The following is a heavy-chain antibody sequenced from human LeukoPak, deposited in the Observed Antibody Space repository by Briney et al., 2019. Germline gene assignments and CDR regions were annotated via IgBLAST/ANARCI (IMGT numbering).Heavy chain of an antibody. J-gene: IGHJ5*02. V-gene: IGHV4-59*08. Sequence: PSETLSLTCTVSVGSIHSYYWGWIRQPPGKGLEWIGYIYYTGGTNYNPSLKSRVTISLNTSKNQFSLRLRSVTAADTAVYYCARRVAVGNYFDPWGQGTQVTVSS. CDR3: ARRVAVGNYFDP. D-gene: IGHD4-11*01. CDR1: VGSIHSYY. CDR2: IYYTGGT.